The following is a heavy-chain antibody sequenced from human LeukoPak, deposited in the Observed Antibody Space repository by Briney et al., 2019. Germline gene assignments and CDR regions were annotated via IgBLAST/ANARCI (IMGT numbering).Heavy chain of an antibody. Sequence: GGSLRLSCAASGFTFSSYAMHWVRQAPGKGLEWVAVISYDGSNKYYADSVKGRFTISRDNSKNTLYLQMNSLRAEDTAVYYCARDLIWSGFDYWGQGTLVTVSS. V-gene: IGHV3-30-3*01. CDR3: ARDLIWSGFDY. J-gene: IGHJ4*02. D-gene: IGHD3-3*01. CDR2: ISYDGSNK. CDR1: GFTFSSYA.